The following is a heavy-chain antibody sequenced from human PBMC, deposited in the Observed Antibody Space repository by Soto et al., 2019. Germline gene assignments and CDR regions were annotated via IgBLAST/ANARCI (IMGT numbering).Heavy chain of an antibody. V-gene: IGHV1-18*01. CDR3: AKNGQPPYYYYGLDV. CDR1: GYTFTRYG. D-gene: IGHD2-8*01. J-gene: IGHJ6*02. Sequence: QGQLVQSEAEVKKPGASVKVSCKASGYTFTRYGISWVRQAPGQGLEWMGWISGYNGDTNYAQKFQGRVSMTIETSTGTADMELRSLTSDDTAVYYCAKNGQPPYYYYGLDVWGQGTKVTVSS. CDR2: ISGYNGDT.